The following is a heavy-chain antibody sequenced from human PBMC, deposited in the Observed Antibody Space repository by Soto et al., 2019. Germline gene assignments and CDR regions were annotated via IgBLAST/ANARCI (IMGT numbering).Heavy chain of an antibody. CDR1: GFIFSGSA. V-gene: IGHV3-73*01. D-gene: IGHD2-2*02. Sequence: PWGSLRLSCSASGFIFSGSAIHWVRQASGKGLEWVGRIRSRANNFATPSAASVKGRFTFSRDDSKNTAYLQMNTLKPEDTAVYYCARGQGAAIGDYYYHGMDVWGQGTTVTVSS. CDR3: ARGQGAAIGDYYYHGMDV. J-gene: IGHJ6*02. CDR2: IRSRANNFAT.